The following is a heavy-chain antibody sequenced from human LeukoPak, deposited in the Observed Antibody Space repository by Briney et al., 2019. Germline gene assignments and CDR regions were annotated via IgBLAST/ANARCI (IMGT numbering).Heavy chain of an antibody. CDR1: GFAFSSSE. J-gene: IGHJ4*02. V-gene: IGHV3-48*03. D-gene: IGHD2-21*02. Sequence: GGSLRLSCIASGFAFSSSEMNWVRQAPGKGLEWVSYISSLGTKIYYTDSVRGRFTMSRDNAKNSLYLQMNSLRAEDTAVYYCARDGPYCGGDCFDYWGQGTLVTVSS. CDR2: ISSLGTKI. CDR3: ARDGPYCGGDCFDY.